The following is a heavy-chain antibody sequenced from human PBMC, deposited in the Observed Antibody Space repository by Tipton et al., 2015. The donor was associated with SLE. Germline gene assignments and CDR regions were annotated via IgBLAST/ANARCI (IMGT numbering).Heavy chain of an antibody. Sequence: SLRLSCAASGFTVSSNYMSWVRQAPGKGLEWVSVIYSGGSTYYADSVKGRFTISRDNSKNTLYLQMNSLRAEDTAVYYCARAPLGDLMFDYWGQGTLVTGPS. V-gene: IGHV3-53*01. CDR3: ARAPLGDLMFDY. CDR2: IYSGGST. D-gene: IGHD3-10*01. CDR1: GFTVSSNY. J-gene: IGHJ4*02.